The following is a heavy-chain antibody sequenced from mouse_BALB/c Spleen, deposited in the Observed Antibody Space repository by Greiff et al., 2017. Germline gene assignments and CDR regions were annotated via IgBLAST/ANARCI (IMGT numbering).Heavy chain of an antibody. D-gene: IGHD3-1*01. Sequence: VQLQQSGAELVKPGASVKLSCTASGFNIKDTYMHWVKQRPEQGLEWIGRIDPANGNTKYDPKFQGKATITADKSSNTAYLQLSSLTSEDTAVYYCALRLRYYAMDYWGQGTSVTVSS. V-gene: IGHV14-3*02. CDR1: GFNIKDTY. CDR3: ALRLRYYAMDY. CDR2: IDPANGNT. J-gene: IGHJ4*01.